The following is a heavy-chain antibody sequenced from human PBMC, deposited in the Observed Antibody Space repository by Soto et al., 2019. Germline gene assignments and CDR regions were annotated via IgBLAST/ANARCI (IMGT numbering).Heavy chain of an antibody. CDR2: ISSSSSYI. J-gene: IGHJ4*02. D-gene: IGHD3-10*01. V-gene: IGHV3-21*01. CDR1: GFTFSSYS. CDR3: ARVGSGSYNPFDY. Sequence: GGSLRLSCAASGFTFSSYSMNWVRQAPGKGLEWVSSISSSSSYIYYAGSVKGRFTISRDNAKNSLYLQMNSLRAEDTAVYYCARVGSGSYNPFDYWGQGTLVTVSS.